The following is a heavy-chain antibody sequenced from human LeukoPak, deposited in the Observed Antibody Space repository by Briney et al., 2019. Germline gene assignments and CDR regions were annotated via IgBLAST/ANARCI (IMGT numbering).Heavy chain of an antibody. CDR1: GFTFSSYE. CDR3: ARGRGYSYGQRSAGLPWFDP. CDR2: ISSSVSTI. D-gene: IGHD5-18*01. Sequence: GGSLRLSCAASGFTFSSYEMNWVRQAPGKGLEWVSYISSSVSTIYYADSVKGRFTISRDNAKNSLCLQMNSLRAEDTAVYYCARGRGYSYGQRSAGLPWFDPWGQGTLVSVSS. J-gene: IGHJ5*02. V-gene: IGHV3-48*03.